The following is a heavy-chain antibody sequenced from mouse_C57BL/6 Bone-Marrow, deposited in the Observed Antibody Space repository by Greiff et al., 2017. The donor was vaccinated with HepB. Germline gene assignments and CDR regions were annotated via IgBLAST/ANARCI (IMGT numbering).Heavy chain of an antibody. Sequence: QVQLQQPGAELVRPGTSVKLSCKASGYTFTSYWMHWVKQRPGQGLEWIGVIDPSDSYTNYNQKFKGKATLTVDTSSSTAYMQLSSLTSEDSAVYYCARHGNGGDWGQGTTLTVSS. CDR1: GYTFTSYW. V-gene: IGHV1-59*01. J-gene: IGHJ2*01. CDR2: IDPSDSYT. D-gene: IGHD2-1*01. CDR3: ARHGNGGD.